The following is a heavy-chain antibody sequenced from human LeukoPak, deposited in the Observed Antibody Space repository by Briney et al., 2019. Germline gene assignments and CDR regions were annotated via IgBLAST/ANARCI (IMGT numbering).Heavy chain of an antibody. CDR1: GFTFSDYY. D-gene: IGHD5-18*01. V-gene: IGHV3-11*01. J-gene: IGHJ6*02. CDR2: ISSRGSTI. Sequence: GGSLRLSCAASGFTFSDYYMSWIRQAPGKGLEWVSYISSRGSTIYYADSVKGRFTISRDNTKNSLYLQMNSLRAEDTAVYYCTRHDTAMATDYGMDVWGQGTTVTVSS. CDR3: TRHDTAMATDYGMDV.